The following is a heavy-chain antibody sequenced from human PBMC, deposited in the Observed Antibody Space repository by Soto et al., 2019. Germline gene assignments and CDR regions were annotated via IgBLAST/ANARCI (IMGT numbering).Heavy chain of an antibody. V-gene: IGHV4-31*03. J-gene: IGHJ4*02. Sequence: PSETLSLTCTVSGGSISSGGYYWSWIRQHPGKGLEWIGYIYYSGSTYYNPSLKSRVTISVDTSKNQFSLKLSSVTAADTAVYYCARGSKATYYYDSSGYNYWGQGTLVTVSS. D-gene: IGHD3-22*01. CDR1: GGSISSGGYY. CDR2: IYYSGST. CDR3: ARGSKATYYYDSSGYNY.